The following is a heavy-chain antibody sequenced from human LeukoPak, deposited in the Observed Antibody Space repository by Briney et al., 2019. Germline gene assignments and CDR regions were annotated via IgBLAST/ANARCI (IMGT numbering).Heavy chain of an antibody. CDR2: IRSKAYGGTT. D-gene: IGHD6-13*01. CDR1: GFTFGDYA. J-gene: IGHJ1*01. CDR3: TRDWGAAASQH. V-gene: IGHV3-49*03. Sequence: GGSLRLSCTASGFTFGDYAMSWFRQAPGKGLEWVGFIRSKAYGGTTEYAASVKGRFTISRDDSKSIAYLQMNSLKTEDTAVYYCTRDWGAAASQHWGQGTLVTVSS.